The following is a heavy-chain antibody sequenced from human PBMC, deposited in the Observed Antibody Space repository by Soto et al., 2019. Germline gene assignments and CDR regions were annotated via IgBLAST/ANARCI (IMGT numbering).Heavy chain of an antibody. CDR1: GFTFSSYA. CDR3: ARVGIAAAGPGYFDY. J-gene: IGHJ4*02. V-gene: IGHV3-64*01. D-gene: IGHD6-13*01. Sequence: EVQLVESGGGLVQPGGSLRLSCAASGFTFSSYAMHWVRQAPGKGLEYVSAISSNGGSTYYANSVKGRFTISRDNSKNTLYLQMGSLRAEDMAVYYCARVGIAAAGPGYFDYWGQGTLVTVSS. CDR2: ISSNGGST.